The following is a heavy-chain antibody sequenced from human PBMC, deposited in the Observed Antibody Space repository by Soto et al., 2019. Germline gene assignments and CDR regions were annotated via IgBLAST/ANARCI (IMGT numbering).Heavy chain of an antibody. CDR3: ARDCSHFSCSVWRY. V-gene: IGHV3-23*01. CDR2: ISGGGDKT. J-gene: IGHJ4*02. Sequence: GGSLRLSCAASGFSLSDYAMTWVRQAPGKGLEWVSGISGGGDKTSYTDSVKGRFIISRDNSKNTLYLQMNSLGAEDTALYYCARDCSHFSCSVWRYWGPGTLVTVSS. CDR1: GFSLSDYA. D-gene: IGHD2-2*01.